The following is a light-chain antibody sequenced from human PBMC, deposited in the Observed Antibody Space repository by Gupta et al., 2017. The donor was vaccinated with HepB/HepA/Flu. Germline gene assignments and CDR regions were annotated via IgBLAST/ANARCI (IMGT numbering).Light chain of an antibody. CDR2: LGS. J-gene: IGKJ5*01. Sequence: DIVMTQSPLSLPVTPGEPASISCRSSQSLLHSNGYKYLDWYLQKPGQSPQLLIYLGSNRASGVPDMFSGSCSGTDFTLEISRVEAEYVGVYYCMQALQTPITFGQGTRLEIK. V-gene: IGKV2-28*01. CDR3: MQALQTPIT. CDR1: QSLLHSNGYKY.